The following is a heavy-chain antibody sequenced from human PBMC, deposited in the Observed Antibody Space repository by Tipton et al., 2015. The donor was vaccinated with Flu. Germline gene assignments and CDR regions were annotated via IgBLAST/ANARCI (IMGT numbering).Heavy chain of an antibody. J-gene: IGHJ4*02. V-gene: IGHV3-30*04. CDR3: ARGGGGLAN. D-gene: IGHD2-15*01. CDR2: ISYDGRNK. Sequence: SLRLSCAASGFTFSSYAMHWVRQAPGKGLEWVPVISYDGRNKYYADSVKGRFTIPRDNSKNTLYLQMNSLRDEDTAIYNCARGGGGLANWGQGALVIVSS. CDR1: GFTFSSYA.